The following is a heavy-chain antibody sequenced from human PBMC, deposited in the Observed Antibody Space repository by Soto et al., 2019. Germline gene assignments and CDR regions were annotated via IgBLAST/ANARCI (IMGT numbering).Heavy chain of an antibody. J-gene: IGHJ4*02. CDR2: MNPGSGDT. CDR1: GYSFTNND. CDR3: ARGSRFTMVRGVISKLQ. Sequence: ASVKVSCKASGYSFTNNDVTWVRQATGQGLEWMGWMNPGSGDTGYAQKFQGRVTMTRDTSISTAYMELSRLRSDDTAVYYCARGSRFTMVRGVISKLQWGQGTLVTVSS. D-gene: IGHD3-10*01. V-gene: IGHV1-8*01.